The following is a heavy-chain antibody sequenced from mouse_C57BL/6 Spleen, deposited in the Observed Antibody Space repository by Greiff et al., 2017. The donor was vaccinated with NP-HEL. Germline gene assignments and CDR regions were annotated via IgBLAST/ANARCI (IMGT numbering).Heavy chain of an antibody. Sequence: EVKLEESGGGLVQPGGSMKLSCAASGFTFSDAWMDWVRQSPEQGLEWVAEIRNKANNHATYYAVSVKGRFTISRDDSKSSVDLQMNSIRAEDTGIYYCTRVYGSSLYYYAMDYWGQGTSVTVSA. CDR3: TRVYGSSLYYYAMDY. J-gene: IGHJ4*01. V-gene: IGHV6-6*01. D-gene: IGHD1-1*01. CDR2: IRNKANNHAT. CDR1: GFTFSDAW.